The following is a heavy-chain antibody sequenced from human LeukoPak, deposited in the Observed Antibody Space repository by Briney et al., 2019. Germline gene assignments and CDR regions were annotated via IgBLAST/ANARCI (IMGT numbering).Heavy chain of an antibody. V-gene: IGHV4-30-4*01. CDR2: IYYSGST. J-gene: IGHJ4*02. CDR1: GGSISSGDYY. CDR3: ARASLEGATKVDY. Sequence: TLSLTCTVSGGSISSGDYYWSWIRQPPGKGLEWIGYIYYSGSTYYNPSLKSRVTISVDTSKNQFSLKLSSVTAADTAVYYCARASLEGATKVDYWGQGTLVTASS. D-gene: IGHD1-26*01.